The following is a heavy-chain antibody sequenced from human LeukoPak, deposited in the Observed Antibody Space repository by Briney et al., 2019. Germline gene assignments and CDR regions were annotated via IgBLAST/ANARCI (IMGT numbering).Heavy chain of an antibody. D-gene: IGHD3-22*01. V-gene: IGHV4-61*05. J-gene: IGHJ4*02. CDR2: IYYSGST. CDR3: ARTYYYDSSGPCLDY. CDR1: GGSISSSSYY. Sequence: SETLSLTCTVSGGSISSSSYYWGWIRQPPGKGLEWIGYIYYSGSTNYNPSLKSRVTISVDTSKNQFSLRLSSVTAADTAVYYCARTYYYDSSGPCLDYWGQGTLVTVSS.